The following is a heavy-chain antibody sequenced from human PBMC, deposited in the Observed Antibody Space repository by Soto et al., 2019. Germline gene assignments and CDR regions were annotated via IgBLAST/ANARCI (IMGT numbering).Heavy chain of an antibody. CDR1: GFTFSSYS. D-gene: IGHD3-10*01. Sequence: EVQLVESGGGLVKPGGSLRLSCAASGFTFSSYSMNWVRQAPGKGLEWVSSISSSSSYIYYADSVKGRFTISRDNSKNTLYLQMNSLRAEDTAVYYCAKNYYYGSGSYYVIDYWGQGTLVTVSS. V-gene: IGHV3-21*01. CDR3: AKNYYYGSGSYYVIDY. J-gene: IGHJ4*02. CDR2: ISSSSSYI.